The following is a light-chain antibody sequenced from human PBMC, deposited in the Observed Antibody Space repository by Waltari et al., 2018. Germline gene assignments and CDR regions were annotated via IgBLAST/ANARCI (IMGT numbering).Light chain of an antibody. J-gene: IGLJ2*01. CDR3: CSYAGNCTVV. CDR2: EVN. CDR1: SSVVGSYDL. Sequence: QSALTQPASVSGSPGQSITLSCTGTSSVVGSYDLVYWYQQQPGTAPKLMIYEVNKRPSGASHRFSGYRSGNTASLTISALQDEYEGDYHCCSYAGNCTVVFGGGTKLTVL. V-gene: IGLV2-23*02.